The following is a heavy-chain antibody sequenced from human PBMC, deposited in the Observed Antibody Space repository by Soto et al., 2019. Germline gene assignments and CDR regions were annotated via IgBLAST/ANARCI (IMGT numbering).Heavy chain of an antibody. CDR1: GYSFTDFL. CDR2: IVPGSGGA. D-gene: IGHD5-12*01. CDR3: VREYSPGVFEY. Sequence: ASVKVSCKASGYSFTDFLIHWVRQAPGQGLEWMGYIVPGSGGAGYTENFLGRLTVTRDTSSTTVYMEMNSLRFEDTAVYYCVREYSPGVFEYWVQGTQVTVSS. V-gene: IGHV1-46*01. J-gene: IGHJ4*02.